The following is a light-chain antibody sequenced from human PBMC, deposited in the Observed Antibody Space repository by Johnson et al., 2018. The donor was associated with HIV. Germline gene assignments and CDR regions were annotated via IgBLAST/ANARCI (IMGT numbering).Light chain of an antibody. CDR3: VTWDSSLTSYV. Sequence: QAVLTQPPSVSAAPGQRVNISCSGNISNIESYFVSWYQQLPGAAPTLLIYEDNKRPSGIPGRFSGSKSGPSATLGITGLQTGDEADYYCVTWDSSLTSYVFGAGTKVTVL. J-gene: IGLJ1*01. CDR2: EDN. V-gene: IGLV1-51*02. CDR1: ISNIESYF.